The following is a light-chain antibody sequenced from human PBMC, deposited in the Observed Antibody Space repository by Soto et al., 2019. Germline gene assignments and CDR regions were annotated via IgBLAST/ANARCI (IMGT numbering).Light chain of an antibody. J-gene: IGLJ1*01. CDR2: DVS. V-gene: IGLV2-14*01. Sequence: QSVLTQPASVSGSPGQSITISCTGTSSDVGGYNYVSWYQQHPGKAPKLMIYDVSNRPSGVPNRFSGSKSGNTASLTISGLQAEDEADYYCSSYTSSSTLGYVFGTGTKVTVL. CDR3: SSYTSSSTLGYV. CDR1: SSDVGGYNY.